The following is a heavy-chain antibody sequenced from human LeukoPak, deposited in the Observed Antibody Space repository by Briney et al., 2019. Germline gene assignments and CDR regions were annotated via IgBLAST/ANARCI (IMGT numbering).Heavy chain of an antibody. CDR3: ARQRRRSGWWDY. V-gene: IGHV4-59*08. J-gene: IGHJ4*02. D-gene: IGHD6-19*01. CDR1: GGSISSYY. Sequence: PSETLSLTCTVSGGSISSYYWSWIRQPPGKGLEWIGYIYYSGSTNYNPSLKSRVTISVDTSKNQFSLKLSSVTAADTAVYYCARQRRRSGWWDYWGQGTLVSVSS. CDR2: IYYSGST.